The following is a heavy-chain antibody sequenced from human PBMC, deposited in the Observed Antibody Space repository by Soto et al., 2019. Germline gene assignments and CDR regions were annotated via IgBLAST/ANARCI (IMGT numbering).Heavy chain of an antibody. V-gene: IGHV4-30-2*01. CDR3: ARGKGSSPFFFDY. J-gene: IGHJ4*02. D-gene: IGHD6-6*01. CDR2: IYHSGST. Sequence: ASQTLPVTCAVSGGSISSGGYSWSWIRQPPGKGLEWIGYIYHSGSTYYNPSLKSRVTISVDRSKNQFSLKLSSVTAADTAVYYCARGKGSSPFFFDYWGQGTMVTVSS. CDR1: GGSISSGGYS.